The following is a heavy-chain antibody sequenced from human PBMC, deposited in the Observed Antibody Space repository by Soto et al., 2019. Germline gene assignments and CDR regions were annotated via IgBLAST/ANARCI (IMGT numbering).Heavy chain of an antibody. V-gene: IGHV3-48*03. CDR1: GFTFSNYD. Sequence: GGSLRLSCTGSGFTFSNYDINWVRQAPGKGPEWISHISSSGGIIYYADSVKGRFTISRDNAKNSLYLQMNSLRGEDTAVYYCAREGSVSSSDYYAYYYGMDVWGQGTTVTVSS. J-gene: IGHJ6*02. CDR2: ISSSGGII. D-gene: IGHD3-10*01. CDR3: AREGSVSSSDYYAYYYGMDV.